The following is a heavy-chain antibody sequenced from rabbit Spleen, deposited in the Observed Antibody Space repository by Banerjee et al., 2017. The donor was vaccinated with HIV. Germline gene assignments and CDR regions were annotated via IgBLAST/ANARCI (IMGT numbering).Heavy chain of an antibody. CDR1: GFSLSSYY. Sequence: QSLEESGGRLVTPGTPLTLTCTASGFSLSSYYMSWVRQAPGKGLEWIGAISTGGGITWYASWAKGRFTISKTSTTVDLKITSPTTEDTATYFCARHQYPNSGALNIWGPGTLVTVS. J-gene: IGHJ4*02. CDR3: ARHQYPNSGALNI. CDR2: ISTGGGIT. V-gene: IGHV1S69*01. D-gene: IGHD1-1*01.